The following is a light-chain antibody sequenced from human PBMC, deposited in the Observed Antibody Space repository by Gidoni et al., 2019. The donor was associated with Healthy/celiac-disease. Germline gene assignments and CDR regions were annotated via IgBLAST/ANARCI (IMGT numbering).Light chain of an antibody. CDR2: DVS. Sequence: QSALTQPASVSGSPGQSTTISCTGTSSDVGGYNYVSWYQQHPGKAPKLMIYDVSNRPSGVSNRFSGSKSGNTASLTISGLQAEDEADYYCSSYTSSSPYVFGTGTKVTVL. J-gene: IGLJ1*01. CDR3: SSYTSSSPYV. V-gene: IGLV2-14*01. CDR1: SSDVGGYNY.